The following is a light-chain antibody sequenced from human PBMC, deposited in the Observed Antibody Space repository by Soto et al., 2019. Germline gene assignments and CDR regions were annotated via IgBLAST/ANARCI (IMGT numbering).Light chain of an antibody. CDR2: YTS. CDR3: NQRQSWPRT. CDR1: QYVGTR. J-gene: IGKJ1*01. V-gene: IGKV3-11*01. Sequence: EILLTQSPATLSSPQGETATPSCMASQYVGTRLAWYQHKPGQAPRLLIYYTSNRANGIPARFSGSGSGTDFTLTINSLAPEDFVIYYCNQRQSWPRTFGQGTKVDI.